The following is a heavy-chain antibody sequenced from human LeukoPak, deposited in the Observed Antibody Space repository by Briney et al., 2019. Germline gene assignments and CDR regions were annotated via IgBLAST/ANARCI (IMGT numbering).Heavy chain of an antibody. D-gene: IGHD6-13*01. V-gene: IGHV3-48*01. J-gene: IGHJ4*02. CDR1: GFTFSSYE. CDR3: ARVGIAAPG. CDR2: ISSSSSTI. Sequence: PGGSLRLSCAASGFTFSSYEMNWVRQAPGKGLEWVSYISSSSSTIYYADSVKGRFAISRDNAKNSLYLQMNSLRAEDTAVYYCARVGIAAPGWGQGTLVTVSS.